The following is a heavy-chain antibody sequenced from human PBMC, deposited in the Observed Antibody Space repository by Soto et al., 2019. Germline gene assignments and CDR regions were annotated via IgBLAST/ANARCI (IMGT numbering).Heavy chain of an antibody. CDR2: IWYDGSKT. CDR3: ARDRSAGDYFYYGMDV. D-gene: IGHD1-1*01. J-gene: IGHJ6*02. CDR1: GITFNRNG. Sequence: QEQLVESGGGVVQPGRSLRLSCAASGITFNRNGMHWVRQAPGKGLEWVAVIWYDGSKTAYSDSVKGRLTISRDNAKNTLYLQMNRVRAEDTAIYYCARDRSAGDYFYYGMDVWGQGTTVTGSS. V-gene: IGHV3-33*01.